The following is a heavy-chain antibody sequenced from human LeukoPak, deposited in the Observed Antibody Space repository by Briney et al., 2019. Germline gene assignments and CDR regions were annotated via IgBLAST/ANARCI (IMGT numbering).Heavy chain of an antibody. CDR1: GDSISSYY. V-gene: IGHV4-59*01. Sequence: SETLSLTCTVSGDSISSYYWNWIRQPPAKGLEWIGYIYYSGDTDYNPSLKSRVSMSVDTSKNQISLKLNSVTAADTAVYYCARNQLGSGWHSSAYWGQGTRVTVSS. D-gene: IGHD6-19*01. J-gene: IGHJ4*02. CDR2: IYYSGDT. CDR3: ARNQLGSGWHSSAY.